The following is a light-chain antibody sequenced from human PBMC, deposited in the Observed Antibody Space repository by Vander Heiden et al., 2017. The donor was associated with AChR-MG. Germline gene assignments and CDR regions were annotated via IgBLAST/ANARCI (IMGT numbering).Light chain of an antibody. Sequence: VVLTQSPGTLSLSPGERATLSCRASQSLRSTYLGWYQQKPGQAPRLLIYGASSRATGIPDRFSGSGSGTDFTLTISRLEPEDFAVYYCQQDGNSPHTFGQGTKLEIK. J-gene: IGKJ2*01. V-gene: IGKV3-20*01. CDR3: QQDGNSPHT. CDR2: GAS. CDR1: QSLRSTY.